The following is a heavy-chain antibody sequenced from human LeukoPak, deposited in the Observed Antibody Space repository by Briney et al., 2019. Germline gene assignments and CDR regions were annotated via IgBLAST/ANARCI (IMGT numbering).Heavy chain of an antibody. CDR3: AKDPYDFWSGSHLYYFDY. CDR2: IRYDGSNK. Sequence: GGSLRLSCAASGFTFSSFGMHWVRQVRQAPGKGLEWVAFIRYDGSNKYYADSVKGRFTISRDNSKNTLYLQMNSLRAEDTAVYYCAKDPYDFWSGSHLYYFDYWGQGTLVTVSS. V-gene: IGHV3-30*02. J-gene: IGHJ4*02. CDR1: GFTFSSFG. D-gene: IGHD3-3*01.